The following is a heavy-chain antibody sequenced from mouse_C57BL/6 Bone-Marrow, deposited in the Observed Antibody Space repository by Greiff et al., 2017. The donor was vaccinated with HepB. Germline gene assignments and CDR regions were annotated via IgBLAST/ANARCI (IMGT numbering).Heavy chain of an antibody. CDR2: IDPSDSYT. CDR3: ARDDYGAWFAY. Sequence: QVQLQQPGAELVRPGTSVKLSCKASGYTFTSYWMHWVKQRPGQGLEWIGVIDPSDSYTNYTQKFKGKATLTVDTSSSTAYMQLSSLTSEDSAVYYCARDDYGAWFAYWGQGTLVTVSA. J-gene: IGHJ3*01. D-gene: IGHD2-4*01. CDR1: GYTFTSYW. V-gene: IGHV1-59*01.